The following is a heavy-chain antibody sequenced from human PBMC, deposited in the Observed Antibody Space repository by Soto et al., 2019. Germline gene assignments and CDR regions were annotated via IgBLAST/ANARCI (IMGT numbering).Heavy chain of an antibody. CDR1: GDSISSDKW. CDR2: IHHSGRT. J-gene: IGHJ4*02. V-gene: IGHV4-4*02. D-gene: IGHD2-21*02. Sequence: QVQLQESGPGLVKPSGTLSLTCAVSGDSISSDKWWSWVRQPPGKGLEWIGEIHHSGRTNYNPSLKSLVTILVEKSKNQVSLELSSMTAADTAVYYCARGGDWQFDYWGQGTLVTVSS. CDR3: ARGGDWQFDY.